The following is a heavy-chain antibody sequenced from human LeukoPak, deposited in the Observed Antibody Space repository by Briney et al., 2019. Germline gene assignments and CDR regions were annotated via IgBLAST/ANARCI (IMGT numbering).Heavy chain of an antibody. CDR1: GFTFSSYA. CDR3: AKAPGVVVPAAIGNY. Sequence: GGSLRLSCAASGFTFSSYAMHWVRQAPGKGLEWVAVISYDGSNKYYADSVKGRFTISRDNSKNTLYLQMNSLRAEDTAVYYCAKAPGVVVPAAIGNYWGQGTLVTVSS. D-gene: IGHD2-2*01. J-gene: IGHJ4*02. CDR2: ISYDGSNK. V-gene: IGHV3-30*04.